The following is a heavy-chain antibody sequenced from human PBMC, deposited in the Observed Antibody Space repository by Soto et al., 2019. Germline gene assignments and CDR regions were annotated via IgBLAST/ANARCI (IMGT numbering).Heavy chain of an antibody. Sequence: ASVKVSCKTSGYDFTRYFIHWVRQAPGQGLEWMVKVNPTGGSPTFGQKFQGRVTVTTDASTSTVYMELSSLRSDDTAVYYCSRDLSPYWGQGTLVTVSS. CDR1: GYDFTRYF. V-gene: IGHV1-46*03. D-gene: IGHD3-16*02. CDR2: VNPTGGSP. CDR3: SRDLSPY. J-gene: IGHJ4*02.